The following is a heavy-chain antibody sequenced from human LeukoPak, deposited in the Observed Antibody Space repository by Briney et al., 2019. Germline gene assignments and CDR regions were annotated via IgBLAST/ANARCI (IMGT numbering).Heavy chain of an antibody. J-gene: IGHJ3*01. CDR3: ARARAPYYYDSSGSF. V-gene: IGHV1-69*04. D-gene: IGHD3-22*01. Sequence: GASVKVSCTASGGTFSSYAISWVRQAPGQGLEWMGRIIPIFGIANYAQKFQGRVTITADKSTSTAYMELSSLRSEDTAVYYCARARAPYYYDSSGSFWGQGTMVTVSS. CDR1: GGTFSSYA. CDR2: IIPIFGIA.